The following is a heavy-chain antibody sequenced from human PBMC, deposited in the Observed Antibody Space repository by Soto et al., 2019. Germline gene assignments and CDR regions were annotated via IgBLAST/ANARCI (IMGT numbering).Heavy chain of an antibody. V-gene: IGHV3-23*01. CDR2: ISGSGGPT. J-gene: IGHJ4*02. CDR3: AKAKDPTSGTPIWPFDY. CDR1: GFNFSSCS. Sequence: GGSLRVSCTASGFNFSSCSMSWVRQVPGKGLEWVSTISGSGGPTYDADSVKGRFTISRDNSKSTLYLQMNSLRVEDTAVYYCAKAKDPTSGTPIWPFDYWGQGALVTVSS. D-gene: IGHD3-10*01.